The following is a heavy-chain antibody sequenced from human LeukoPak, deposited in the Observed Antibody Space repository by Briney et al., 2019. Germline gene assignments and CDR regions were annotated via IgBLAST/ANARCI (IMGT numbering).Heavy chain of an antibody. V-gene: IGHV3-21*01. CDR3: ARDKGTNR. D-gene: IGHD2-8*01. CDR1: GFTYSRYA. J-gene: IGHJ4*02. CDR2: ISSSSSYI. Sequence: GGSLRLPCAASGFTYSRYAMLCVREAPERALEWVSAISSSSSYIYYADSVKRRFTISRDNAKNSLYLQMNSLRAEDTAVYYCARDKGTNRWGQGTLVTVSS.